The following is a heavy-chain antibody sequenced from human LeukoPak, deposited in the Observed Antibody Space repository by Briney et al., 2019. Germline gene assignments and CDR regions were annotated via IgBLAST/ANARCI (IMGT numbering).Heavy chain of an antibody. CDR3: AREHEGYSGSYGSFDY. D-gene: IGHD1-26*01. Sequence: SETLSLTCTVSGGSISSHYWSWIRQPPGKGLKWIGYIYYSGSTNYNPSLKSRVTISVDTSKNQSSLKLSSVTAADTAVYYCAREHEGYSGSYGSFDYWGQGTLVTVSS. CDR2: IYYSGST. V-gene: IGHV4-59*11. J-gene: IGHJ4*02. CDR1: GGSISSHY.